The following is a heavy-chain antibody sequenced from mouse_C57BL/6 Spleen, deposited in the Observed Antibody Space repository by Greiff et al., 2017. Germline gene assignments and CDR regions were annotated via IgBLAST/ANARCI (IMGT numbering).Heavy chain of an antibody. CDR3: ARLVRRDYAMDY. V-gene: IGHV5-12*01. Sequence: EVQLVESGGGLVQPGGSLKLSCAASGFNFSGSYMYWVRQTPEKRLEWVAYISNGGGSTYYPDTVKGRFTISRDNAKNTLYLQMSRLKSEDTAMYYCARLVRRDYAMDYWGQGTSVTVSS. CDR2: ISNGGGST. D-gene: IGHD2-14*01. J-gene: IGHJ4*01. CDR1: GFNFSGSY.